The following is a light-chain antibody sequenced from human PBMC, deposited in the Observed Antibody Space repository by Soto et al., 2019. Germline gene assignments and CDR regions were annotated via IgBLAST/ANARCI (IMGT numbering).Light chain of an antibody. Sequence: EVVLTQSPGTLSLSPGERATLSCRASQSLDSTSLAWYQQKPGQSPRLVIYGASRRATGIPDRFSGSGSGTDFILTIDRLEPEDFAVYSCQRSGTSPPYIFGAGTRLDIK. V-gene: IGKV3-20*01. CDR1: QSLDSTS. CDR2: GAS. CDR3: QRSGTSPPYI. J-gene: IGKJ2*01.